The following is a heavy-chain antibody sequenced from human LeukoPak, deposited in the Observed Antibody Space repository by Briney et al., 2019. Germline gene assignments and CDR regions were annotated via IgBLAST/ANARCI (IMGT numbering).Heavy chain of an antibody. CDR3: ARGVGAAYCGGDCYPSDY. CDR1: GYTFTSYG. CDR2: ISAYNGNT. Sequence: GASVKVSCKASGYTFTSYGISWVRQAPGQGLEWMGWISAYNGNTNYAQKLQGRVTMTTDTSISTAYMELSRLRSDDTAVYYCARGVGAAYCGGDCYPSDYWGQGTLVTVSS. D-gene: IGHD2-21*01. J-gene: IGHJ4*02. V-gene: IGHV1-18*01.